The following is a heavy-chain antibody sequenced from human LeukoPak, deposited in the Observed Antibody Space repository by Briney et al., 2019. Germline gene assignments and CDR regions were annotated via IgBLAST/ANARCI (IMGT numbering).Heavy chain of an antibody. CDR3: AKGSGDTGYYFDD. J-gene: IGHJ4*02. V-gene: IGHV3-23*01. Sequence: PGGSLRLSCAASGFTFSSYAMGWVRQAPGKGLEWVSSIRIDGDSSYYADSVKGRFTISRDTSKTTLYLEMNSLRAEDTALYYCAKGSGDTGYYFDDWGQGTLVTVSS. D-gene: IGHD3-10*01. CDR1: GFTFSSYA. CDR2: IRIDGDSS.